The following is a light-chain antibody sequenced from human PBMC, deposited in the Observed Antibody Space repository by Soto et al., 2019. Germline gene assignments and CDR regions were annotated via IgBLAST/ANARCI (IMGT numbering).Light chain of an antibody. V-gene: IGLV1-40*01. CDR3: QSYDTSLSAVV. CDR1: SSNIGAGYG. CDR2: NNN. Sequence: QSVLTQPPSVSGAPGQRVTISCTGSSSNIGAGYGVHWYQQFPGTAPKRLIYNNNNRPSGVPDRFSGSKSGTSTSLAITGLQADDEADYYCQSYDTSLSAVVFGGGTKVTVL. J-gene: IGLJ2*01.